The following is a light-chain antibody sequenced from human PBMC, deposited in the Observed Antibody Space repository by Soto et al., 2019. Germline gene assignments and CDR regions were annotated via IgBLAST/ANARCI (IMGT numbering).Light chain of an antibody. CDR3: VSYTSRSTYV. V-gene: IGLV2-14*01. CDR1: SSDVGGYIW. Sequence: QSALAQPASLSGSPGQSSTISCTGTSSDVGGYIWVSWYQHHPGKAPKLVIYDVYQRPSGVSSRFSGSKSGNTAFLTISGLQTEDEADYYCVSYTSRSTYVFGSGTKVTVL. J-gene: IGLJ1*01. CDR2: DVY.